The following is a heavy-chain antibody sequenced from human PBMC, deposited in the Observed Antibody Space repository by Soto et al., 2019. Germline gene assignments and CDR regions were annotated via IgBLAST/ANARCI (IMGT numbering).Heavy chain of an antibody. CDR3: VRGWFGPDV. CDR1: EFTFSGRS. D-gene: IGHD3-10*01. V-gene: IGHV3-74*01. Sequence: EVQLVESGGGLVQPGGSLRLSCAASEFTFSGRSVHWVRQAPGKGLVWVSGIDKVGTDSTYADSVKGRFTSSRDNAKNTVYLQMKSLRVTDAAVYYCVRGWFGPDVWGKATTVTVTS. CDR2: IDKVGTDS. J-gene: IGHJ6*03.